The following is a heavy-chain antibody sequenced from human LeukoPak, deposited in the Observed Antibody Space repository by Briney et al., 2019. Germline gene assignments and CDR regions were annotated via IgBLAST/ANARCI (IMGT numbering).Heavy chain of an antibody. Sequence: PSETLSLTCAVYGGSFSGYYWSWIRQPPGKGLEWIGEINHSGFTNYNPSLKSRVTMSIDTSKNQFSLKLSSVTAADTAVHYCARGVVVVPAAYNYYYYMDVRGKGTTVTVSS. V-gene: IGHV4-34*01. CDR1: GGSFSGYY. J-gene: IGHJ6*03. D-gene: IGHD2-2*01. CDR3: ARGVVVVPAAYNYYYYMDV. CDR2: INHSGFT.